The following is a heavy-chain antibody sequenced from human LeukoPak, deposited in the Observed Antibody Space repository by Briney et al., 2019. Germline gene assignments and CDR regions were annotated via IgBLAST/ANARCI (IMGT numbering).Heavy chain of an antibody. CDR2: IRYDGSNK. CDR1: GFTFSSYG. Sequence: PGGSLRLSCAASGFTFSSYGMHWVRQAPGKGLEGVALIRYDGSNKYYADSVKGRFTISRDNSKNTLYVQMNNLRDEDTAVYYCAKADTITTYFDYWGQGTLVTVSS. V-gene: IGHV3-30*02. CDR3: AKADTITTYFDY. J-gene: IGHJ4*02. D-gene: IGHD1-1*01.